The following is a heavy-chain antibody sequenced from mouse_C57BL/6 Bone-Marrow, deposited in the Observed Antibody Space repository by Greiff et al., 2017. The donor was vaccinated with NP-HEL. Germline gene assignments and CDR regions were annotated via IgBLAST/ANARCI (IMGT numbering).Heavy chain of an antibody. D-gene: IGHD1-1*01. Sequence: EVMLVESGGGLVKPGGSLKLSCAASGFTFSDYGMHWVRQAPEKGLEWVAYISSGSSTIYYADTVKGRFTISRDNAKNTLFLQMTSLRSEDTAMYYCAKERYYYGSSWYFDVWGTGTTVTVSS. J-gene: IGHJ1*03. V-gene: IGHV5-17*01. CDR2: ISSGSSTI. CDR3: AKERYYYGSSWYFDV. CDR1: GFTFSDYG.